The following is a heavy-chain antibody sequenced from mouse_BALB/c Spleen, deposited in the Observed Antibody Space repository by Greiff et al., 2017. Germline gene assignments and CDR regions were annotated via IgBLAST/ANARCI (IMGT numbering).Heavy chain of an antibody. Sequence: EVQVVESGGGLVKPGGSLKLSCAASGFTFSSYAMSWVRQTPEKRLEWVASISSGGSTYYPDSVKGRFTISRDNARNILYLQMSSLRSEDTAMYYCARGRDPFYAMDYWGQGTSVTVSS. V-gene: IGHV5-6-5*01. CDR3: ARGRDPFYAMDY. CDR2: ISSGGST. J-gene: IGHJ4*01. CDR1: GFTFSSYA.